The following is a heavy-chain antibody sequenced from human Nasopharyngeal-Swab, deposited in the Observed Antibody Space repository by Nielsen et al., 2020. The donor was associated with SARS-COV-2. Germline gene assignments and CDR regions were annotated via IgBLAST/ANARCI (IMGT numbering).Heavy chain of an antibody. Sequence: ASVKVSCKASGYIFTSYDINWVRQATGQGLEWMGWMNPNSGNTGCAQKFQGRVTMTRNTSISTAYMELSSLRSEDTAVYYCARGNPGSIAAAEVFDYWGQGTLVTVSS. CDR3: ARGNPGSIAAAEVFDY. V-gene: IGHV1-8*01. CDR2: MNPNSGNT. CDR1: GYIFTSYD. D-gene: IGHD6-13*01. J-gene: IGHJ4*02.